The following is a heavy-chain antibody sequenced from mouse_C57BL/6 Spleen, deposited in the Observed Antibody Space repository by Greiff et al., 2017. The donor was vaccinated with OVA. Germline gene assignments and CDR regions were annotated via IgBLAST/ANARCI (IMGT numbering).Heavy chain of an antibody. CDR2: IDPEDGET. V-gene: IGHV14-2*01. J-gene: IGHJ1*03. D-gene: IGHD2-4*01. CDR1: GFNIKDYY. CDR3: ARGDEDYDAWYFDV. Sequence: VQLQQSGAELVKPGASVKLSCTASGFNIKDYYMHWVKQRTEQGLEWIGRIDPEDGETKYAPNFPGKATITAATSSNTAYLQLSSLRSEDTAVYYCARGDEDYDAWYFDVWGTGTTVTVSS.